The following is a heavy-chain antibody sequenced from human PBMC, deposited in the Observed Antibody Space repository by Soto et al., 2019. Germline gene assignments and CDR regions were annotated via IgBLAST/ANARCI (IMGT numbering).Heavy chain of an antibody. CDR2: ISYDGSNK. CDR1: GFTFSSYA. D-gene: IGHD3-10*01. J-gene: IGHJ6*02. Sequence: GGSLRLSCAASGFTFSSYAMHWVRQAPGKGLEWVAVISYDGSNKYYADSVKGRFTISRDNSKNTLYLQMNSLRAEDTAVYYCATDRGGYGPPDVWGQGTTVTVSS. V-gene: IGHV3-30-3*01. CDR3: ATDRGGYGPPDV.